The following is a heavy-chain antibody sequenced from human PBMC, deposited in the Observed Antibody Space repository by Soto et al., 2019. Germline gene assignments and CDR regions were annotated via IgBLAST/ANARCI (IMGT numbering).Heavy chain of an antibody. Sequence: GASLILSCAASGFTFSNYAVTCIRQAPGKGLEWVSTISGSGGSTYYADSVKGRFTISRDNSKNTLYLQMNSLRAEDTAVYYCAKDQGSSWYEIDYWGQGT. CDR1: GFTFSNYA. CDR2: ISGSGGST. J-gene: IGHJ4*02. V-gene: IGHV3-23*01. D-gene: IGHD6-13*01. CDR3: AKDQGSSWYEIDY.